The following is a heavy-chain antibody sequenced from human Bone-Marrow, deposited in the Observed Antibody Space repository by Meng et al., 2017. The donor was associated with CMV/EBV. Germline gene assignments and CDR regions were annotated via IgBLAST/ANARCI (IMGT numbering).Heavy chain of an antibody. CDR2: IGPDGSAK. D-gene: IGHD3-10*01. CDR1: GFTFSTSW. CDR3: TKGLLF. V-gene: IGHV3-7*01. Sequence: GESLKISCAASGFTFSTSWMNWVRQAPGEGLKWVANIGPDGSAKHYVDSVKGRFTISRDNAKNSLYLQVNNLRTEDTAMYYCTKGLLFGGQGTLATFSS. J-gene: IGHJ4*02.